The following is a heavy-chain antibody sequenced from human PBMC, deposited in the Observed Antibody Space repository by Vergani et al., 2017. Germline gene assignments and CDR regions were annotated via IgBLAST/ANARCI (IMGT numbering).Heavy chain of an antibody. CDR3: ALRLVRNWFDP. CDR1: GYTFTSYY. D-gene: IGHD3-9*01. J-gene: IGHJ5*02. V-gene: IGHV1-46*01. CDR2: INPSGGST. Sequence: QVQLVQSGAEVKKPGASVKVSCKASGYTFTSYYMHWVRQAPGQGLEWMGIINPSGGSTSYAQKFQGRVTMTRDKSISTAYLQWSSLKASDTAMYYCALRLVRNWFDPWGQGTLVTVSS.